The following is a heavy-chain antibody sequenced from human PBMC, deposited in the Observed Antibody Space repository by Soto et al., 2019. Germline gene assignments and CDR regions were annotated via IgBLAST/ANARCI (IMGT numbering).Heavy chain of an antibody. CDR3: ARGTIYSYCYYYMDV. CDR1: GYTFTGYY. V-gene: IGHV1-2*04. Sequence: QVQLVQSGAEVKKPGASVKVPCKASGYTFTGYYMHWVRQAPGQGLEWMGWINPNSGGTNYAQKFQGWVTMTRDTSISTAYMELSRLRSDDTAVYYCARGTIYSYCYYYMDVWGKGTTVTVSS. J-gene: IGHJ6*03. D-gene: IGHD2-15*01. CDR2: INPNSGGT.